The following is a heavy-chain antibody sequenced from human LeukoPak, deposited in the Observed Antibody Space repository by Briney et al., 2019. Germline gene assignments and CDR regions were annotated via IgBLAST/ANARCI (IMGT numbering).Heavy chain of an antibody. D-gene: IGHD3-10*01. V-gene: IGHV3-33*08. CDR3: ARGSHPHPPCDY. J-gene: IGHJ4*02. CDR2: IWYDGSNK. CDR1: GFTFSTYW. Sequence: PGGSLRLSCAASGFTFSTYWMSWVRQAPGKGLEWVAVIWYDGSNKYYADSVKGRFTISRDNSKNTLYLQMNSLRAEDTAVYYCARGSHPHPPCDYWGQGTLVTVSS.